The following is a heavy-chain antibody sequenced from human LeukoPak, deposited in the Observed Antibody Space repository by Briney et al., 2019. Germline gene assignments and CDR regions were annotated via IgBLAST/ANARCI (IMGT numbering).Heavy chain of an antibody. CDR1: GGSISSYY. V-gene: IGHV4-59*01. CDR3: ARGGGGYDSTRADY. CDR2: IYYSGST. Sequence: PSETLPLTCTVSGGSISSYYCSWIRQPPGKGLEWVGYIYYSGSTNYNPSLKSRVTTSVATSKNQFSLRLSSVTAADTAVYYCARGGGGYDSTRADYWGQGTLVTVSS. J-gene: IGHJ4*02. D-gene: IGHD5-12*01.